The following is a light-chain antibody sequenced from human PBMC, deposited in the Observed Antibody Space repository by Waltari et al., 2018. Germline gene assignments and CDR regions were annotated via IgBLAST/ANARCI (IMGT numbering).Light chain of an antibody. CDR2: DVS. CDR3: NSYSGSSSWV. CDR1: SSDVGFYNY. V-gene: IGLV2-14*01. J-gene: IGLJ3*02. Sequence: QSALTQPTSVSGSPGQSITISCTGTSSDVGFYNYVSWYQQYPGKVPHLLIYDVSDRPAGGSSRFSGSKSGNTASLTISGLQADDEADYYCNSYSGSSSWVFGGGTKLTVL.